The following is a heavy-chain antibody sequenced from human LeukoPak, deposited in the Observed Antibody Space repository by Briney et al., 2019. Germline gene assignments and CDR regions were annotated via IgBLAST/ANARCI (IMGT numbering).Heavy chain of an antibody. CDR2: IIPILGIA. CDR1: GGTFSSYA. Sequence: SVKVSCKASGGTFSSYAISWVRQAPGQGLEWMGRIIPILGIANYAQKFQGRVTMTRNTSISTAYMELSSLRSEDTAVYYCARVHYYDSSGYFGYNWFDPWGQGTLVTVSS. CDR3: ARVHYYDSSGYFGYNWFDP. D-gene: IGHD3-22*01. J-gene: IGHJ5*02. V-gene: IGHV1-69*04.